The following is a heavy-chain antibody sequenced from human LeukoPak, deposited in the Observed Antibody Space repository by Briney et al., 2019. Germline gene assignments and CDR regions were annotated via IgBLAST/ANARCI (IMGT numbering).Heavy chain of an antibody. CDR1: GFTVSSNY. V-gene: IGHV3-53*01. CDR2: IYSGGST. J-gene: IGHJ3*01. Sequence: GGSLRLSCAASGFTVSSNYMSWVRQAPGKGLEWVSVIYSGGSTYYADSVKGRFTISRDNSKNTLYLQMNSLRAEDTAVYYCAKVGGPLRITMIVTWGQGTMVTVSS. D-gene: IGHD3-22*01. CDR3: AKVGGPLRITMIVT.